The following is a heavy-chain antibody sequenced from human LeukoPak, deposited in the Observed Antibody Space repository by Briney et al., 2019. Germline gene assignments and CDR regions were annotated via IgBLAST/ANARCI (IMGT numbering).Heavy chain of an antibody. J-gene: IGHJ4*02. CDR1: GHHIRYSLC. D-gene: IGHD4-23*01. CDR2: IYHSGST. CDR3: AATTVVTGPADY. V-gene: IGHV4-4*02. Sequence: SETLLQTIGIPGHHIRYSLCATWVRQPPGKGLEWIGEIYHSGSTNYNPSLKSRVTISVDTSKNQFSLKLSSVTAADTAVYYCAATTVVTGPADYWGQGTLVTVSS.